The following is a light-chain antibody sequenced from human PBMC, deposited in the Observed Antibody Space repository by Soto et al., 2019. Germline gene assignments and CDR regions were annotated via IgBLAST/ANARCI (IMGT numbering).Light chain of an antibody. V-gene: IGLV2-23*01. J-gene: IGLJ2*01. CDR2: EDT. CDR3: SSDSPTGVRL. CDR1: SPDL. Sequence: QSALTQPASVSGSPGQSITISCTGSPDLVSWYQQHPGSAPKLLIDEDTKRPSAVSERFSVSRSGNTASLTISGLQADDEADYYCSSDSPTGVRLFGGGTQLTVL.